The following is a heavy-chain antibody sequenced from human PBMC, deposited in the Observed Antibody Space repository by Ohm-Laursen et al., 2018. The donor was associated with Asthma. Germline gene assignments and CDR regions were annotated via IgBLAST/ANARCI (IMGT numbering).Heavy chain of an antibody. D-gene: IGHD5-24*01. V-gene: IGHV3-21*01. CDR2: ISSSSSYI. CDR3: ARDYSDNGSRRWLLVMDAFDI. CDR1: GFTFSSYS. J-gene: IGHJ3*02. Sequence: SLRLSCAASGFTFSSYSMNWVRQAPGKGLEWVSSISSSSSYIYYADSVKGRFTISRDNAKNSLYLQMNSLRAEDTAVYYCARDYSDNGSRRWLLVMDAFDIWGQGTTVIVSS.